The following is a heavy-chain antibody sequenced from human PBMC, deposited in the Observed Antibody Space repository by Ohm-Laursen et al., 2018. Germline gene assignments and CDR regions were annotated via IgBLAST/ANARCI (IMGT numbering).Heavy chain of an antibody. CDR2: ISGGGGTT. D-gene: IGHD3-3*01. Sequence: GSLRLSCAASGFTFSSYAMSWVRQAPGKGLEWVSAISGGGGTTYYADSVKGRFTISRDNSKNTLFLQMNSLRVEDTAIYYCTDTPSENFFGFWGQGTLVTVSS. J-gene: IGHJ4*02. V-gene: IGHV3-23*01. CDR3: TDTPSENFFGF. CDR1: GFTFSSYA.